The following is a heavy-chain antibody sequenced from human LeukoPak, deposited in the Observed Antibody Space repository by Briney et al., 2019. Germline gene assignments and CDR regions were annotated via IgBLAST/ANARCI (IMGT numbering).Heavy chain of an antibody. J-gene: IGHJ4*02. CDR2: ISGSGDST. CDR1: GFTFSIYA. Sequence: GESLTLSCAASGFTFSIYAMRWVRQAPGKGLEWVSGISGSGDSTYYADSVKGRFTISRDNAKNTLYLQMNSLRAEDTAVYYCARGSAVAGTGDYWGQGTLVTVSS. CDR3: ARGSAVAGTGDY. D-gene: IGHD6-19*01. V-gene: IGHV3-23*01.